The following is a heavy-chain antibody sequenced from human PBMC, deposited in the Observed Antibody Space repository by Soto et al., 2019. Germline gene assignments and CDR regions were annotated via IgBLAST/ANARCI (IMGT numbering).Heavy chain of an antibody. Sequence: ASVKVSCKASGHTLSGHSMHWVRQAPGQGLEWMGWINTYNGNTNHAQKLQGRVTMTTDTSTSTAYMELRSLRSDDTAVYYCARGVGSGTYYNQYNWFDPWGQGTLVTVSS. CDR3: ARGVGSGTYYNQYNWFDP. CDR1: GHTLSGHS. D-gene: IGHD3-10*01. V-gene: IGHV1-18*04. CDR2: INTYNGNT. J-gene: IGHJ5*02.